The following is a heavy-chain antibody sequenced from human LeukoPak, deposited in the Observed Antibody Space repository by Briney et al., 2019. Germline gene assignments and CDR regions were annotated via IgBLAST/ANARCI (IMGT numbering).Heavy chain of an antibody. CDR2: ISAYNGNT. CDR1: GHTFTSYG. CDR3: ARESPTLYSSSSEFDY. V-gene: IGHV1-18*01. J-gene: IGHJ4*02. Sequence: ASVKVSCKASGHTFTSYGISWVRQAPGQGLEWMGWISAYNGNTNYAQKLQGRVTMTTDTSTSTAYMELRSLRSDDTAVYYCARESPTLYSSSSEFDYWGQGTLVTVSS. D-gene: IGHD6-13*01.